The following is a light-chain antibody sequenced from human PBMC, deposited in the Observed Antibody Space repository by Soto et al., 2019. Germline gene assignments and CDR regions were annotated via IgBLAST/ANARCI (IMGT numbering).Light chain of an antibody. V-gene: IGLV1-51*01. CDR2: DNN. CDR1: SSNIGNNY. CDR3: AVWDISLSGVL. Sequence: QSVLTQPPSVSAAPGQKVTISCSGSSSNIGNNYVSWYKQLPGTVPKLLVSDNNERPSGIPDRFSASRSGTSATLGITGLQTGDEADYYCAVWDISLSGVLFGGGTKLTVL. J-gene: IGLJ2*01.